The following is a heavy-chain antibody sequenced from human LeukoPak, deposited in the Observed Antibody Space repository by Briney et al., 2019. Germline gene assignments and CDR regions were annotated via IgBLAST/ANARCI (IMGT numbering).Heavy chain of an antibody. CDR3: VKDPGSAAH. Sequence: GGSLRLSCAASGFTFSSYWMSWVRQAPGKGLEWVAVISYDGRDKYYGDSVKGRFIISRDNSNNTLYLQMNGLRTEDTALYYCVKDPGSAAHWGQGTLVTVSS. D-gene: IGHD6-25*01. CDR2: ISYDGRDK. J-gene: IGHJ4*02. V-gene: IGHV3-30*18. CDR1: GFTFSSYW.